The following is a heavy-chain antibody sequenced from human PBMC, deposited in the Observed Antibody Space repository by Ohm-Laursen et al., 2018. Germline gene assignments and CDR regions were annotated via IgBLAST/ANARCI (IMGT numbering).Heavy chain of an antibody. CDR3: AKERPQYYYYGMDV. V-gene: IGHV3-30*18. D-gene: IGHD1-14*01. CDR1: GFTFSSYG. Sequence: SLRLSCAASGFTFSSYGMHWVRQAPGKGLEWVAVISYDGSNKYYADSVKGRFTISRDNSKNTLYLQMNSLRAEDTAVHYCAKERPQYYYYGMDVWGQGTTVTVSS. CDR2: ISYDGSNK. J-gene: IGHJ6*02.